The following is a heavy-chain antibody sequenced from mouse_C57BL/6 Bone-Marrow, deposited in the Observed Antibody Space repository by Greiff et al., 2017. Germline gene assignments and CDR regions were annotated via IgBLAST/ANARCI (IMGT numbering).Heavy chain of an antibody. CDR3: AREGITTVVDDLDY. V-gene: IGHV1-69*01. Sequence: VQLQQPGAELVMPGASVKLSCKASGYTFTSYWMHWVKQRPGQGLEWIGEIHPSDSYTNYNQKFKGKSTLTVDKSSSTAYMQLSSLTSEDSAVDYCAREGITTVVDDLDYWGQGTTVTVSS. J-gene: IGHJ2*01. CDR2: IHPSDSYT. D-gene: IGHD1-1*01. CDR1: GYTFTSYW.